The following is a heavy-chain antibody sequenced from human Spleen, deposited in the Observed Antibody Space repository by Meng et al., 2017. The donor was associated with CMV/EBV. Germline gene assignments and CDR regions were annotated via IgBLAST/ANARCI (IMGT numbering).Heavy chain of an antibody. CDR1: GFTFSSYA. Sequence: ESLKISCAASGFTFSSYAMSWVRQAPGKGLEWVSAITGSSRSTYYADSVKGRFTIPRDNSKNTLYLQLNSLRAEDTAVYYCARDLPTTDGFNIWGQGTMVTVSS. CDR3: ARDLPTTDGFNI. D-gene: IGHD1-14*01. V-gene: IGHV3-23*01. J-gene: IGHJ3*02. CDR2: ITGSSRST.